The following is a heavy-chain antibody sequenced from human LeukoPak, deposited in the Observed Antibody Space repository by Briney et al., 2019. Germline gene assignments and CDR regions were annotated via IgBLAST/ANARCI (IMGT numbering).Heavy chain of an antibody. J-gene: IGHJ6*02. D-gene: IGHD1-1*01. CDR3: AKSGPGNGYYYYGMDV. Sequence: GRSLRLSCAASGFTFDDYAMHWVRQAPGKGLEWVSGISWNSGSIGYADSVKGRFTISRDNAKNSLYLQMNSLGAEDTALYYCAKSGPGNGYYYYGMDVWGQGTTVTVSS. CDR2: ISWNSGSI. CDR1: GFTFDDYA. V-gene: IGHV3-9*01.